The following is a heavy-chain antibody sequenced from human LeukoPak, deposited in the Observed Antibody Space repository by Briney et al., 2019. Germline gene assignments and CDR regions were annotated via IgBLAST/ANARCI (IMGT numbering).Heavy chain of an antibody. CDR3: VRLSCNGEKCYPNFDY. CDR1: GGSVSSRGYY. Sequence: SETLSLTCTVSGGSVSSRGYYWGWIRQPPGQGLEWIANIFYTGSTYYNPSLKSRVTISVDTSRNQFSLNLTSVTSADTAMYYCVRLSCNGEKCYPNFDYWGQGTLVTVSS. CDR2: IFYTGST. J-gene: IGHJ4*02. V-gene: IGHV4-39*01. D-gene: IGHD2-15*01.